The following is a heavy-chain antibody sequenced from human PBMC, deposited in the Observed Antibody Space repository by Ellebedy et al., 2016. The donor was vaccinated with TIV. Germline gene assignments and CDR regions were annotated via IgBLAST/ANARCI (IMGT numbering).Heavy chain of an antibody. CDR1: GFTFSSYA. Sequence: PGGSLRLSCAASGFTFSSYAMSWVRQAPGKGLEWVSTISHTGSRTYYADSVEGRFILSRDNSKKTLYLQMNSLRAEDTAVYYCAKGRGGGSDSSAPRYYFDYWGLGTLVTVSS. J-gene: IGHJ4*02. D-gene: IGHD3-22*01. CDR3: AKGRGGGSDSSAPRYYFDY. CDR2: ISHTGSRT. V-gene: IGHV3-23*01.